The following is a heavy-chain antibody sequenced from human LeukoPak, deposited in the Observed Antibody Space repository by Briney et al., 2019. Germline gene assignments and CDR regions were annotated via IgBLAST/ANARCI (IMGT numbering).Heavy chain of an antibody. V-gene: IGHV3-48*03. Sequence: GGSLRLSCAASGFTFSSYEMNWVRQAPGKGLEWVSYISSSGSTIYYADSVKGRFTISRDNARNSLYLQIHSLRAEDTAVYYCARDLNWETYWGEGTLVSVSS. CDR3: ARDLNWETY. CDR1: GFTFSSYE. J-gene: IGHJ4*02. D-gene: IGHD7-27*01. CDR2: ISSSGSTI.